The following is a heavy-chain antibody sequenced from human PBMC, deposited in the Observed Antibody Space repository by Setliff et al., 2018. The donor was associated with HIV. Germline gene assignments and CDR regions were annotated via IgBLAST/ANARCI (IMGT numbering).Heavy chain of an antibody. J-gene: IGHJ4*02. V-gene: IGHV4-34*01. CDR2: INRSGSA. Sequence: ETLSLTCAVYGGSFSGHSWTWIRQPPGKGLEWIGEINRSGSANYNRSLKSRVTMSVDTSKRQFSLKLDSVTAADTAIYYCARQSTVAAAGFDFWGQGTLVT. D-gene: IGHD6-13*01. CDR1: GGSFSGHS. CDR3: ARQSTVAAAGFDF.